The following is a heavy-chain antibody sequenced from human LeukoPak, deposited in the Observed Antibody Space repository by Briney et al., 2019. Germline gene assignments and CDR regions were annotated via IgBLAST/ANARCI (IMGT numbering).Heavy chain of an antibody. CDR1: GFTFSDYY. CDR2: ISSSGSTI. V-gene: IGHV3-11*01. D-gene: IGHD4-17*01. J-gene: IGHJ4*02. CDR3: ARGGWYGDYSSEGISFDY. Sequence: GGSLRLSCAASGFTFSDYYMSRIRQAPGKGLEWVSYISSSGSTIYYADSVKGRFTISRDNAKNSLYLQMNSLRAEDTAVYYCARGGWYGDYSSEGISFDYWGQGTLVTVSS.